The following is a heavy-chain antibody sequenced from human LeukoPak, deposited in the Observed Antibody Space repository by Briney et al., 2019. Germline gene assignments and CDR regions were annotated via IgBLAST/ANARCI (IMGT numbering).Heavy chain of an antibody. V-gene: IGHV1-24*01. Sequence: ASVKVSCKVSGYTLTELSMHWVRQAPGKGLEWMGGFDPEDGETIYAQKFQGRVTMTEDTSTDTAYMELSSLRSEDTAVCYCATGERASPELERRRNFDYWGQGTLVTVSS. CDR2: FDPEDGET. CDR3: ATGERASPELERRRNFDY. J-gene: IGHJ4*02. CDR1: GYTLTELS. D-gene: IGHD1-1*01.